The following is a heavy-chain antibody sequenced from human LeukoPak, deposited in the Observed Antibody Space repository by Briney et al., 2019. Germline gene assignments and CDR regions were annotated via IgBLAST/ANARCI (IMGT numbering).Heavy chain of an antibody. D-gene: IGHD6-19*01. J-gene: IGHJ4*02. CDR3: AKSGGAVAGH. CDR2: IWSDGSSE. CDR1: GFTFSHYG. V-gene: IGHV3-33*06. Sequence: GGSLRLSCAASGFTFSHYGMHWVRQSPGKGLDWVALIWSDGSSEYYADSVKGRFTISRDNSKNTLYLQMNSLRAEDTAVYYCAKSGGAVAGHWGQGTVVTVSS.